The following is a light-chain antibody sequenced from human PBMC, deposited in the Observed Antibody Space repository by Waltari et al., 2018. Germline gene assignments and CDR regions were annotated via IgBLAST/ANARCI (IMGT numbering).Light chain of an antibody. V-gene: IGLV2-23*01. CDR2: EGN. Sequence: QSALTQPASVSGSPGQSTTISCTATSSDLAGYKLFPWYQHQPGKAPKIIIYEGNKRPSGVSYRFSGSKSGNTASLTISGLHTEDEADYYCCSYAGIGTLTFGGGTRVTVL. CDR3: CSYAGIGTLT. CDR1: SSDLAGYKL. J-gene: IGLJ3*02.